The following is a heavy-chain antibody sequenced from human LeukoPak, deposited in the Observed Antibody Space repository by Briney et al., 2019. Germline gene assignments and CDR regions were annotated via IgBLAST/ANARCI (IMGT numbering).Heavy chain of an antibody. CDR3: ATTRYYYDSSGYSNFDY. CDR2: ISGSGGST. V-gene: IGHV3-23*01. J-gene: IGHJ4*02. Sequence: GGSLRLSCAASGFTFSSYAMNWVRQAPGKGLEWVSAISGSGGSTYYADSVKGRFTISRDNSKNTLYLQMNSLRAEDTAVYYCATTRYYYDSSGYSNFDYWGQGTLVTVSS. CDR1: GFTFSSYA. D-gene: IGHD3-22*01.